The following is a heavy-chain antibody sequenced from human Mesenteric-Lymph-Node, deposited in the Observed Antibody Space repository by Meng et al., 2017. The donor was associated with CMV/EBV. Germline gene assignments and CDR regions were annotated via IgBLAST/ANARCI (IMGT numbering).Heavy chain of an antibody. D-gene: IGHD2-2*01. CDR3: ARTEYCSSTACYYYYYYGLDV. V-gene: IGHV4-31*03. CDR2: IYNSGST. J-gene: IGHJ6*02. Sequence: LRLSCTVSGGSISGYYWNWIRQHPGKGLEWIGYIYNSGSTSYNPSLKSRVAISLDTSKNQFSLKLSSVTAADTAVYYCARTEYCSSTACYYYYYYGLDVWGQGTTVTVSS. CDR1: GGSISGYY.